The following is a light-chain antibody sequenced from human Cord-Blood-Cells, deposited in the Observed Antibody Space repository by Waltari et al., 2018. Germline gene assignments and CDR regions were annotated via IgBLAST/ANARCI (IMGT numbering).Light chain of an antibody. CDR3: CSYAGSSTWV. V-gene: IGLV2-23*02. J-gene: IGLJ3*02. CDR1: SSDVGSYNL. Sequence: QSALTQPASVSGSPGQSITISCTGTSSDVGSYNLVSWYQQHPGKAPKLMIYEVSKRRSGVSNRFSGSKSGNTASLTISGLQAEDEADYYCCSYAGSSTWVFGGGTKLTVL. CDR2: EVS.